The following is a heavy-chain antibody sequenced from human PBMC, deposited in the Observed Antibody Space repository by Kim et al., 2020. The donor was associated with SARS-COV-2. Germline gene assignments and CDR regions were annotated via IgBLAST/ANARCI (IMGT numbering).Heavy chain of an antibody. D-gene: IGHD3-10*01. Sequence: SVKVSCKASGGTFSSYAISWVRQAPGQGLEWMGGIIPIFGTANYAQKFQGRVTITADKSTSTAYMELSSLRSEDTAVYYCARSLTMVRENWFDPWGQGTLVTVSS. J-gene: IGHJ5*02. V-gene: IGHV1-69*06. CDR1: GGTFSSYA. CDR3: ARSLTMVRENWFDP. CDR2: IIPIFGTA.